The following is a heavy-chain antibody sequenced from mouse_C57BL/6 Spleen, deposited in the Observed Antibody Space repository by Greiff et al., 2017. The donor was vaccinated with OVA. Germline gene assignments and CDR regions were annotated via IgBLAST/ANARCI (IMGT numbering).Heavy chain of an antibody. D-gene: IGHD1-1*01. CDR1: GFTFSSYG. V-gene: IGHV5-6*01. Sequence: EVHLVESGGDLVKPGGSLKLSCAASGFTFSSYGMSWVRQTPDKRLEWVATISSGGSYPYSPDSVKGRFTISRDNAKNTRYLQMSSLKSEDTAMYYCARQATTVVATKYFDYWGQGTTLTVSS. CDR2: ISSGGSYP. J-gene: IGHJ2*01. CDR3: ARQATTVVATKYFDY.